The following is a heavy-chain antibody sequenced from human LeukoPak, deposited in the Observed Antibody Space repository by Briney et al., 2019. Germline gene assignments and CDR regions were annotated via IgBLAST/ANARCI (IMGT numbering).Heavy chain of an antibody. J-gene: IGHJ4*02. Sequence: GESLRLSCAASGFTFSNYGMHWVRQPTGKGLEWVSAIGVPGDTYYPDSVKGRFTISRENARNSLYLQMNSLRAGDTAVYFCARAGTGVSGVVDYWGQGTLVTVSS. CDR2: IGVPGDT. CDR1: GFTFSNYG. V-gene: IGHV3-13*01. D-gene: IGHD2-15*01. CDR3: ARAGTGVSGVVDY.